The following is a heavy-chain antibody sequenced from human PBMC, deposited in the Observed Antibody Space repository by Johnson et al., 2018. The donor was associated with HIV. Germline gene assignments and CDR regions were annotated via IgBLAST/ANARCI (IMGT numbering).Heavy chain of an antibody. CDR3: ARGGGYSIAAPSDAFDI. Sequence: QVQLVESGGGVVQPGKSLTLSCVGSGLSFSNFGIHWVRQAPGKGPEWVAVISYDGSNKYYADSVKGRFTISRDNSKNTLYLQMNSLRAEDTAVYYCARGGGYSIAAPSDAFDIWGQGTMVTVSS. CDR1: GLSFSNFG. J-gene: IGHJ3*02. D-gene: IGHD6-6*01. V-gene: IGHV3-30*03. CDR2: ISYDGSNK.